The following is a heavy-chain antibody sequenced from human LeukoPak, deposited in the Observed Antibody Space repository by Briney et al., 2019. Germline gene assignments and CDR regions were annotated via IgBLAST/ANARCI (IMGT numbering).Heavy chain of an antibody. V-gene: IGHV4-34*01. CDR3: ARGLRTYSSGWYQNWFDP. D-gene: IGHD6-19*01. Sequence: SETLSLTCAVYGGSFSGYYWSWIRQPPGKGLEWIGEINHSGSTNYNPSLKSRATISVDTSKNQFSLKLSSVTAADTAVYYCARGLRTYSSGWYQNWFDPWGQGTLVTVSS. CDR1: GGSFSGYY. J-gene: IGHJ5*02. CDR2: INHSGST.